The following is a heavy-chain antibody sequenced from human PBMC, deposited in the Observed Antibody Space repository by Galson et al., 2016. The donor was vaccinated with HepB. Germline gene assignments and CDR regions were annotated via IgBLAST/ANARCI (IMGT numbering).Heavy chain of an antibody. V-gene: IGHV3-33*01. CDR3: ARDQNYYYYGMDV. CDR1: GFTFRSYG. Sequence: SLRLSCAASGFTFRSYGMHWVRQAPGKGLEWVAVIWYDGSNKYYADSVKGRFTISRDNAKNSLYLQMNSLRAEDTAVYYCARDQNYYYYGMDVWGQGTTVTVSS. J-gene: IGHJ6*02. CDR2: IWYDGSNK.